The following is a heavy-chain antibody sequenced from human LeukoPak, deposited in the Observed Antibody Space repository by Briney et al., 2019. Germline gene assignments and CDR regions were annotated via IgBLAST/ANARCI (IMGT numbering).Heavy chain of an antibody. Sequence: GGSPRLSCAASGFTFDDYAMHWVRQAPGKGLEWVSGISWSSGSIGYADSVKGRFTISRDNAKNSLYLQMNSLRAEDMALYYCAVEGPYGDYALGYWGQGTLVTVSS. CDR2: ISWSSGSI. J-gene: IGHJ4*02. V-gene: IGHV3-9*03. D-gene: IGHD4-17*01. CDR3: AVEGPYGDYALGY. CDR1: GFTFDDYA.